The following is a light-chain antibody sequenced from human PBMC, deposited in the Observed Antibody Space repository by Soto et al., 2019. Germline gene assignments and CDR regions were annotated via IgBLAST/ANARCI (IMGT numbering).Light chain of an antibody. CDR2: EDD. CDR3: SAYTARSTLV. Sequence: QSVLTQPASVSGSPGQSITISCSGVSGDVGNYNLVSWYQQYPGKAPALLIYEDDKRPSGVSNRFSGSRSGNTASLTISGLQPEDEGDYYCSAYTARSTLVFGGGTKLTVL. J-gene: IGLJ3*02. CDR1: SGDVGNYNL. V-gene: IGLV2-14*02.